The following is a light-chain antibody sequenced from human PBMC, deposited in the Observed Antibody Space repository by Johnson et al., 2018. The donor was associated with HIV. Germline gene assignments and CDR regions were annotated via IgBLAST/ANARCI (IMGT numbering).Light chain of an antibody. CDR3: GTWDNSLSIGYV. V-gene: IGLV1-51*02. CDR2: EDY. CDR1: SSNIENYF. J-gene: IGLJ1*01. Sequence: QSILTQPPSVSAAPGQRVNISCSGHSSNIENYFVSWYQQLPGAAPRLLIYEDYKRPSGIPDRFSGSKSGASATLGITGLQAGDEADYYCGTWDNSLSIGYVFGTGTKVTVL.